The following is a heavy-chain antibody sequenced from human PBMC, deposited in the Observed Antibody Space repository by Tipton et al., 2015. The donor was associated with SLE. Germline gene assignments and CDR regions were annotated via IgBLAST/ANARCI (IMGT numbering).Heavy chain of an antibody. Sequence: TLSLTCTVSGGSISSNSYYWGWIRQPPGKGLEWIGSIYYSGSTYYNPSLKSRVTISVDTSRKQFSLKLTSVAAADTAVYYCVRQRLWSDYWGQGNLVTVSS. V-gene: IGHV4-39*01. CDR1: GGSISSNSYY. D-gene: IGHD2-21*01. J-gene: IGHJ4*02. CDR2: IYYSGST. CDR3: VRQRLWSDY.